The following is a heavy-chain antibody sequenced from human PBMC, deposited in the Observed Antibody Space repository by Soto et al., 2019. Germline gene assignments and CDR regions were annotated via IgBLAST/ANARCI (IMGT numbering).Heavy chain of an antibody. CDR3: AREGGVSTWYLSGDRYYFYGTDV. D-gene: IGHD6-13*01. CDR2: TYYRSKWYN. J-gene: IGHJ6*01. CDR1: GDNVSSNSAA. Sequence: PSQTLSLTCAISGDNVSSNSAAWNWIRQSPSRGLEWLGRTYYRSKWYNDYAVSVKSRITINPDTSKNQFSLQLNSVTPEDTAVYYCAREGGVSTWYLSGDRYYFYGTDVWGQGTTASVSS. V-gene: IGHV6-1*01.